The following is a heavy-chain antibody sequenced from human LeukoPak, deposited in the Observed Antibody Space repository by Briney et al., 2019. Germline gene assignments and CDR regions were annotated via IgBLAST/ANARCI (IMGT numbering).Heavy chain of an antibody. D-gene: IGHD5-12*01. CDR3: AKGDVVTAIFPLDY. CDR2: ISGSGGTT. V-gene: IGHV3-23*01. J-gene: IGHJ4*02. Sequence: GGSLRLSCAASGFTFSSYAMSWARPAPGKGLELVSGISGSGGTTYYADSVQGRFTISRDNSKKTLFLQMSSLRAEDTAVYYCAKGDVVTAIFPLDYWGQGTLVIVSS. CDR1: GFTFSSYA.